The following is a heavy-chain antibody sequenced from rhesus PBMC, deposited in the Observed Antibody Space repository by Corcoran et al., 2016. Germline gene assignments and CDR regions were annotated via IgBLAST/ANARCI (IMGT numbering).Heavy chain of an antibody. CDR1: GGSFSSYW. J-gene: IGHJ4*01. D-gene: IGHD4-29*01. CDR3: ARYTDYGSSSLLGY. V-gene: IGHV4-80*01. Sequence: QVQLQESGPGLVKPSETLSLTCAVSGGSFSSYWWSWIRQPPGKGLEWIGEINGNSRSTNYNPPLKSRVPISKAASKNQFSLELSSVTAADTAVYYCARYTDYGSSSLLGYWGQGVLVTVSS. CDR2: INGNSRST.